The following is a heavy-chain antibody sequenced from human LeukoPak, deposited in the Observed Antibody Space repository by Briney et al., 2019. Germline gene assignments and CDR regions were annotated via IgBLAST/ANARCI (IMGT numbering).Heavy chain of an antibody. CDR2: IKQDGSEK. J-gene: IGHJ4*02. Sequence: GGSLRLSCAASGFTFSSYWMSWVRQAPGKGLEWVANIKQDGSEKYYVDSVKGRFTISRDNAKNSLYLQMNSLRAEDTAVYYCARDRPVDTAMVTEFDYWGQATLVTVSS. CDR1: GFTFSSYW. D-gene: IGHD5-18*01. CDR3: ARDRPVDTAMVTEFDY. V-gene: IGHV3-7*01.